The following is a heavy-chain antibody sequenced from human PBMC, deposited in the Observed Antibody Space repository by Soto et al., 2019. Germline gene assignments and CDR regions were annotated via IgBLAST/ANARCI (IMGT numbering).Heavy chain of an antibody. V-gene: IGHV3-30-3*01. CDR3: ARANYDILTGYPINY. CDR2: ISYDGSNK. Sequence: GGSLRLSCAASGFTFSSYAMHWVRQAPGKGLEWVAVISYDGSNKYYADSVKGRFTISRDNSKNTLYLQMNSLRAEDTAVYYCARANYDILTGYPINYWGQGTLVTVSS. J-gene: IGHJ4*02. CDR1: GFTFSSYA. D-gene: IGHD3-9*01.